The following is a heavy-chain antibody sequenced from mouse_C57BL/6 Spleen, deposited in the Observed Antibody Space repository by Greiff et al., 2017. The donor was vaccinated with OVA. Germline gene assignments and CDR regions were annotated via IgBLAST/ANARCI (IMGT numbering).Heavy chain of an antibody. CDR3: ARDYGSSSRYFDV. D-gene: IGHD1-1*01. CDR1: GFNITTTY. J-gene: IGHJ1*03. CDR2: IDPANGNT. Sequence: EVQLQQSVAELVRPGASVKLSCTASGFNITTTYMHWVKQRPEQGLEWIGRIDPANGNTKYAPKFQGKATITADTSSNTAYLQLSSLTSEDTASYYCARDYGSSSRYFDVWGTGTTVTVSS. V-gene: IGHV14-3*01.